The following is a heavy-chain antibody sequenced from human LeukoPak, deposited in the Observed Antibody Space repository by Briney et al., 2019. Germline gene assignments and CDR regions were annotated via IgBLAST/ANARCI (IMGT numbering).Heavy chain of an antibody. CDR1: GFAFSSYS. V-gene: IGHV3-48*02. J-gene: IGHJ6*02. CDR2: ISVSTSTI. CDR3: ARVVYGGNLYYYYGMDV. Sequence: GGSLRLSCAASGFAFSSYSMNWVRQAPGKGLEWVSYISVSTSTIYYADSVKGRFTISRDNAKNSLYLQMNSLRDEDTAVYYCARVVYGGNLYYYYGMDVWGQGTTVTVSS. D-gene: IGHD4-23*01.